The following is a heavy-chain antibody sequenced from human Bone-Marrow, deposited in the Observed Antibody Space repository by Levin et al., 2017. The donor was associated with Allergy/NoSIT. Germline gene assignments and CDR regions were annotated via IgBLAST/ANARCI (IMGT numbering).Heavy chain of an antibody. V-gene: IGHV4-4*02. Sequence: SETLSLTCAVSGGSISSSNWWSWVRQPPGKGLEWIGEIYHSGSTNYNPSLKSRVTISVDKSKNQFSLKLSSVTAADTAVYYCARVRGAHHYYGMDVWGQGTTVTVSS. D-gene: IGHD4/OR15-4a*01. CDR2: IYHSGST. CDR1: GGSISSSNW. CDR3: ARVRGAHHYYGMDV. J-gene: IGHJ6*02.